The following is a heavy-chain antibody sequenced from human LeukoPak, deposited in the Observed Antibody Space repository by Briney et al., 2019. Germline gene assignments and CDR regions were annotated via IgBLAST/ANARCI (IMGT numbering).Heavy chain of an antibody. Sequence: GASVKVSCKAFGYTFTDYYIHWVRQAPGQGLEWLGMISPTSDTTSYLQKFQGRVTMTRDTSTSTVHMELSSLRPEGTAVYYCARVSGNFNEYFQFWGQGTLVTVSS. D-gene: IGHD2/OR15-2a*01. V-gene: IGHV1-46*01. CDR1: GYTFTDYY. J-gene: IGHJ1*01. CDR3: ARVSGNFNEYFQF. CDR2: ISPTSDTT.